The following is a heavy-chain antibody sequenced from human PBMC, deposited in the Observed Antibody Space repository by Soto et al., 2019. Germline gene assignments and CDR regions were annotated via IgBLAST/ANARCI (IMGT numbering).Heavy chain of an antibody. CDR2: ISGSGIST. J-gene: IGHJ2*01. CDR3: AKEPVGPDWYFEL. CDR1: GFTFRSYA. Sequence: DVQLLESGGGLVQPGGSLRLSCAASGFTFRSYAMSWVRQAPGKGLEWVSGISGSGISTHYADSVKGRFTVSRDNSKNTLYLQRNSLRAEDTAVYNCAKEPVGPDWYFELWGRGTLVTVSS. V-gene: IGHV3-23*01.